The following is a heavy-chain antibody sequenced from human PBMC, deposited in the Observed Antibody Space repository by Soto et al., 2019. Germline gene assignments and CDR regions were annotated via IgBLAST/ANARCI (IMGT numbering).Heavy chain of an antibody. V-gene: IGHV3-48*01. CDR3: LRSDYYDSSARSEVDAFDI. D-gene: IGHD3-22*01. Sequence: GGSLRLSCAASGFTFSSYSMNWVRQAPGKGLEWVSYINSSSSTIYYADSVKGRFTISRDNAKNSLYLQMNSLRAEDTAVYYCLRSDYYDSSARSEVDAFDIWGQGTMVTVSS. J-gene: IGHJ3*02. CDR1: GFTFSSYS. CDR2: INSSSSTI.